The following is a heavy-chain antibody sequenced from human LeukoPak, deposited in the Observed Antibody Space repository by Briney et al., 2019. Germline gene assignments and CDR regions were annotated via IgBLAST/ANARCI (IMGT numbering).Heavy chain of an antibody. CDR1: GFTVSSKY. J-gene: IGHJ6*02. CDR3: AKVAPDDYYYGMDV. CDR2: IYSDAST. V-gene: IGHV3-66*02. Sequence: GGSLRLSCAASGFTVSSKYVNWVRQAPGKGLEWVSGIYSDASTYYADSVKGRFTISRDNSKNTLYLQMNSLRAEDTAVYYCAKVAPDDYYYGMDVWGQGTTVTVSS.